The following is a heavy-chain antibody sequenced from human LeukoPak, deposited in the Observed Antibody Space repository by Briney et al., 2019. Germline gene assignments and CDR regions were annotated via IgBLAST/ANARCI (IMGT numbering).Heavy chain of an antibody. CDR1: GFTFSSYA. V-gene: IGHV3-23*01. D-gene: IGHD1-26*01. CDR2: ISGSGGST. CDR3: ARDLEESGSYGGFYYYYGMDV. Sequence: GGSLRLSCAASGFTFSSYAMSWVRQAPGKGLEWVSAISGSGGSTYYADSVKGRFTISRDNSKNTLYLQMNSLRAEDTAVYYCARDLEESGSYGGFYYYYGMDVWGQGTTVTVSS. J-gene: IGHJ6*02.